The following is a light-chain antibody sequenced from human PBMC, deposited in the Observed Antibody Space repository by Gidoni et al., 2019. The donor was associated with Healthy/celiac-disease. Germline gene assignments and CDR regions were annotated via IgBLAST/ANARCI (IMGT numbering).Light chain of an antibody. Sequence: IVLTQSPATLSLSPGERATLSCRASQSVSSYLAWYQQKPGQAPRLLIYGASNRATGIPARFSGSGSGTDFTLTISSLESEDFAVYYCQQRSNWLSLTFGGGTKVEIK. CDR3: QQRSNWLSLT. J-gene: IGKJ4*02. CDR2: GAS. V-gene: IGKV3-11*01. CDR1: QSVSSY.